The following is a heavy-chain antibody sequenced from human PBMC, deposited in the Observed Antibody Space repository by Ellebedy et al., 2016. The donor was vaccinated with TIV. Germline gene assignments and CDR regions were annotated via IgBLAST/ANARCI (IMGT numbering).Heavy chain of an antibody. CDR2: VYSGGNT. CDR3: ARGLRSTSFFDC. J-gene: IGHJ4*02. D-gene: IGHD2-2*01. CDR1: GFTVSSNY. V-gene: IGHV3-53*01. Sequence: GESLKISCTASGFTVSSNYMAWVRQAPGKGLEWVSVVYSGGNTYYADSVKDRFTVSRDNSKNTLYLQMNSLRADDTAIYYCARGLRSTSFFDCWGQGTLVTVSS.